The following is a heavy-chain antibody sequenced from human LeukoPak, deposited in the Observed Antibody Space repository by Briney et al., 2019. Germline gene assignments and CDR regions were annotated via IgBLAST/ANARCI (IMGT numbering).Heavy chain of an antibody. CDR1: GFTFSSYS. V-gene: IGHV3-21*04. CDR3: AKGVMNYYDSSGYYPN. CDR2: ISSSSSYI. Sequence: SGGSLRLSCAASGFTFSSYSMNWVRQAPGKGLVWVSSISSSSSYIYYADSVKGRFTISRDNSKNTLYLQMNSLRAEDTAVYYCAKGVMNYYDSSGYYPNWGQGTLVTVSS. J-gene: IGHJ4*02. D-gene: IGHD3-22*01.